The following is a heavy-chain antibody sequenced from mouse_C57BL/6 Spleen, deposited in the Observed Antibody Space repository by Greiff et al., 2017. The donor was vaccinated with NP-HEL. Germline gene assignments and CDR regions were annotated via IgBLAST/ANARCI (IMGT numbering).Heavy chain of an antibody. CDR2: ISNGGGSN. V-gene: IGHV5-12*01. CDR3: ARGGYDYDGRFAY. CDR1: GFTFSDYY. J-gene: IGHJ3*01. Sequence: EVKLMESGGGLVQPGGSLKLSCAASGFTFSDYYMYWVRQTPEKRLEWVAYISNGGGSNYYPDTVKGRFTISRDNAKNTLYLKMSRLKSEDTAMYYCARGGYDYDGRFAYWGQGTLVTVSA. D-gene: IGHD2-4*01.